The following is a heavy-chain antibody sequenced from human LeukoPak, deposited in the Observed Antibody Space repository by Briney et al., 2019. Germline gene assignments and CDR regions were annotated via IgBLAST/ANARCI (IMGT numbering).Heavy chain of an antibody. CDR1: GFIFNNFG. D-gene: IGHD3-22*01. Sequence: GGSLRLSCTASGFIFNNFGLMWVRQAPGKGLEWVSAISNDGGGTTYADFVKGRFTIPRDNSKNTLFLQMNSLRAEDTALYYCAKGSSGYFPDLWRQGTLVSISS. J-gene: IGHJ5*02. V-gene: IGHV3-23*01. CDR2: ISNDGGGT. CDR3: AKGSSGYFPDL.